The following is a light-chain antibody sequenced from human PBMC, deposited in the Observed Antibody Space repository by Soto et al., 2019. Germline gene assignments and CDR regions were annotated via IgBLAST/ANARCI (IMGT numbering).Light chain of an antibody. CDR3: QQYVRSPPSWT. CDR2: DAS. Sequence: ETVLTQSPGTLSLSPGERATLSCRASQSVSSSYLAWYQQKPGQAPRLLIYDASRRATGIPDRFSGRGSGTDFTLTISRLEPEDFAVYYCQQYVRSPPSWTFGQGTKVEIK. CDR1: QSVSSSY. J-gene: IGKJ1*01. V-gene: IGKV3-20*01.